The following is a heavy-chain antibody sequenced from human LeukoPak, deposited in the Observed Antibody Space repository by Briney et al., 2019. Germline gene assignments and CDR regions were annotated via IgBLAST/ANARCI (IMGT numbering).Heavy chain of an antibody. CDR3: AKDFDGDYGLDAFDI. Sequence: GGSLRLSCAASGFTFSSYSMNWVRQAPGKGLEWVSSISSSSYIYYADSVKGRFTISRDNSKNTLYLQMNSLRAEDTAVYYCAKDFDGDYGLDAFDIWGQGTMVTVSS. D-gene: IGHD4-17*01. J-gene: IGHJ3*02. CDR1: GFTFSSYS. V-gene: IGHV3-21*01. CDR2: ISSSSYI.